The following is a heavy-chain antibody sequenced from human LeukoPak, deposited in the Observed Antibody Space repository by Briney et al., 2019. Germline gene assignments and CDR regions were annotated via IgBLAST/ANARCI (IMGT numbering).Heavy chain of an antibody. J-gene: IGHJ5*02. CDR2: IYPSDSDT. CDR1: GYSFTAFL. Sequence: GESLKISCKGSGYSFTAFLIAWVRQMPGKGLERMGIIYPSDSDTRYSPSFEGQVTISADKSISAAYLQWSSLKASDTAMYYCASMLRYFDWSNNWFDPWGQGTLVTVSS. CDR3: ASMLRYFDWSNNWFDP. V-gene: IGHV5-51*01. D-gene: IGHD3-9*01.